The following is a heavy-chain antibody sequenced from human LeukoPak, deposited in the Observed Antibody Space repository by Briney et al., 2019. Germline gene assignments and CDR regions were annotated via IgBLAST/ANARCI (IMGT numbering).Heavy chain of an antibody. CDR1: GFTFSDYW. V-gene: IGHV3-7*01. D-gene: IGHD3-22*01. CDR2: INKDGSER. CDR3: ARDLYYFHSSGYYASDL. Sequence: GGSLRLSCTASGFTFSDYWISWVCHAPGKGLEWVANINKDGSERNYVDSLRGRFTTSRDNPRNSLYLPMNSLRADATAASFCARDLYYFHSSGYYASDLWGQGTLVTVSS. J-gene: IGHJ5*02.